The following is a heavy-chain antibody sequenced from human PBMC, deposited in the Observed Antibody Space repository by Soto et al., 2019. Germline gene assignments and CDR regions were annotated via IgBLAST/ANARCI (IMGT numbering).Heavy chain of an antibody. V-gene: IGHV1-69*13. D-gene: IGHD2-15*01. CDR3: ARDMALWVIYCSGGSCYSGAFDI. CDR1: GGTFSSYA. J-gene: IGHJ3*02. Sequence: SVKVCCEASGGTFSSYAISWVRQAPGQGLEWMGGIIPIFGTANYAQKFQGRVTITADESTSTAYMELSSLRSEDTAVYYCARDMALWVIYCSGGSCYSGAFDIWGQGTMVTVSS. CDR2: IIPIFGTA.